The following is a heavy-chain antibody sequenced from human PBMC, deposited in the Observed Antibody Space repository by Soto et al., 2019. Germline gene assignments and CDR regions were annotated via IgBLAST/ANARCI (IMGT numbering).Heavy chain of an antibody. CDR3: ARAGPYYYDSSGYYYFDY. J-gene: IGHJ4*02. CDR1: GYTFTGYY. CDR2: INPNSGGT. V-gene: IGHV1-2*04. D-gene: IGHD3-22*01. Sequence: ASVKVSCKASGYTFTGYYMHWVRQAPGQGLEWKGWINPNSGGTNYAQKLQGWVTMTRDTSISTTYMELSRMSSDDTAVYYCARAGPYYYDSSGYYYFDYWGQGTLVTVSS.